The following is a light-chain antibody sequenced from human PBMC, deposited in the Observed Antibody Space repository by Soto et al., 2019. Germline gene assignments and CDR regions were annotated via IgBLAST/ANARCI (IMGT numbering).Light chain of an antibody. CDR2: GAS. CDR3: QQYGSSPGT. CDR1: QSVSNY. Sequence: PGERATLSCRASQSVSNYLAWYQQKPGQAPRLLIYGASSRATGIPDRFSGSGSGTDFTLTISRLEPEDFAVYYCQQYGSSPGTFGQGTKVDIK. V-gene: IGKV3-20*01. J-gene: IGKJ1*01.